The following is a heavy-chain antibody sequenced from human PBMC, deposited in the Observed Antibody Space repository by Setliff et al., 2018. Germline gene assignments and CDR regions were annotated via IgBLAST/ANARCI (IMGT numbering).Heavy chain of an antibody. Sequence: GASVKVSCKVSGSSFTGHNLHWVRQAPGQGLEWMGWINPDSGDTHSPQKFQGRVTLTRDTSTSTAYMELTGLRYDDTAIYYCARDPLGLEDITLFDYWGQGTLVTVSS. V-gene: IGHV1-2*02. CDR3: ARDPLGLEDITLFDY. J-gene: IGHJ4*02. D-gene: IGHD3-16*01. CDR2: INPDSGDT. CDR1: GSSFTGHN.